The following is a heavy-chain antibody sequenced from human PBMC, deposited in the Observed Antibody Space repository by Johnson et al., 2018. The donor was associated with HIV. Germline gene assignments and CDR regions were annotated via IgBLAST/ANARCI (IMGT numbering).Heavy chain of an antibody. CDR3: ARASDAFDI. Sequence: VQLVESGGRVERPGGSLRLSCVGSGFVFDDYGMSWVRQATGKGLEWVSGVTGSGGDTDYAESVKGRFTISRDISKNTLYLQMNSLRAEDTAVYYCARASDAFDIWGQGTMVTVSS. CDR2: VTGSGGDT. J-gene: IGHJ3*02. CDR1: GFVFDDYG. V-gene: IGHV3-20*04.